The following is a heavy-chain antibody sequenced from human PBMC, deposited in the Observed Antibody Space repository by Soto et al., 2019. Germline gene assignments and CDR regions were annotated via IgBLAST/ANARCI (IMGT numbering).Heavy chain of an antibody. V-gene: IGHV1-18*01. CDR3: ATTRQSSSSYYYYGMYV. CDR1: GYTFTSYG. D-gene: IGHD6-6*01. CDR2: ISAYNGNT. J-gene: IGHJ6*02. Sequence: ASVKVSCKASGYTFTSYGISWVRQAPGQGLEWMGWISAYNGNTNYAQKLQGRVTMTTDTSTSTAYMELRSLRSDDTAVYYCATTRQSSSSYYYYGMYVWGQGTTVTVSS.